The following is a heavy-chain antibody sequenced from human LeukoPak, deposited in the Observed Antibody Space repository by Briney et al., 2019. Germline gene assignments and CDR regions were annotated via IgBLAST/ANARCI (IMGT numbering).Heavy chain of an antibody. D-gene: IGHD1-26*01. V-gene: IGHV3-21*01. CDR2: ISSSSSYI. CDR1: GFTFSSYS. J-gene: IGHJ4*02. Sequence: GGSLRLSCAASGFTFSSYSMNWVRQAPGKGLEGVSSISSSSSYIYYADSVKGRFTISRDNAKNSLYLQMNSLRAEDTAVYYCARGPNGRDDYWGQGTLVTVSS. CDR3: ARGPNGRDDY.